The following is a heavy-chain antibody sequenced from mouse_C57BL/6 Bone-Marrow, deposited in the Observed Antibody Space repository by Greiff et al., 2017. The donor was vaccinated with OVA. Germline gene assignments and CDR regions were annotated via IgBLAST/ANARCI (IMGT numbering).Heavy chain of an antibody. CDR1: GYTFTSYW. D-gene: IGHD2-3*01. V-gene: IGHV1-53*01. CDR3: VRDGEWLVRRYFDV. J-gene: IGHJ1*03. Sequence: VQLQQPGAELVKPGASVKLSCKASGYTFTSYWMHWVKQRPGQGLEWIGNIYPSNGSTNYNEKFKSKATLTVDKSSSTAYMQLSSLTSEDSAVYYCVRDGEWLVRRYFDVWGTGTTVTVSS. CDR2: IYPSNGST.